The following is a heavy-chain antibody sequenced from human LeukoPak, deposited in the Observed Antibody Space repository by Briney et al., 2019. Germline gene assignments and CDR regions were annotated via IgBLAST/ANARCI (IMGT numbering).Heavy chain of an antibody. J-gene: IGHJ4*02. CDR3: ARSNGDYFDY. CDR1: GGSISSYY. V-gene: IGHV4-59*08. D-gene: IGHD4-17*01. Sequence: PSETLSLTCTVSGGSISSYYWSWIRQPPGKGLESIGYIYYSGSTNYNPSLKSRVTISVDTSKNQFSLKPSSVTAADTAVYYCARSNGDYFDYWGQGTLVTVSS. CDR2: IYYSGST.